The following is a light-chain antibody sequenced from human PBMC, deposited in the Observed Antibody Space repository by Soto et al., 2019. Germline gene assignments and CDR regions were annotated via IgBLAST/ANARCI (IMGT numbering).Light chain of an antibody. V-gene: IGKV4-1*01. CDR2: WAS. CDR1: QSVVYTSNNKNY. CDR3: QQYYNTPLT. Sequence: DIVMTQSPDSLAVSLGESATINCKSSQSVVYTSNNKNYLAWYQQKPRQPPKLLIYWASARESGVPDRFSGSGSGTDFTLTISSLQAEDVAVYYCQQYYNTPLTFGGGTKVDIK. J-gene: IGKJ4*01.